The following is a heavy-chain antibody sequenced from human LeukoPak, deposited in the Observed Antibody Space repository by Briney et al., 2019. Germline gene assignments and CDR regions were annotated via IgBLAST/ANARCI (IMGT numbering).Heavy chain of an antibody. CDR3: AKDLGYYDSSGDR. Sequence: GGSLRLSCAASGFTFSSYGMHWVRQAPGKGLEWVAVISYDGSNKYYADSVKGRFTISRDNSKNTLYLQMNSLRAEDTAVYYCAKDLGYYDSSGDRWGQGTLVTVSS. CDR1: GFTFSSYG. D-gene: IGHD3-22*01. J-gene: IGHJ5*02. CDR2: ISYDGSNK. V-gene: IGHV3-30*18.